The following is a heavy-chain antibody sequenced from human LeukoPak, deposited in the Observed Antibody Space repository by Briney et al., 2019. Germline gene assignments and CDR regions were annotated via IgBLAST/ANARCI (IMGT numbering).Heavy chain of an antibody. CDR1: GGSISSYY. V-gene: IGHV4-59*01. Sequence: SETLSLTCTVSGGSISSYYWSWIRQPPGKGLEWIGYIYYSGSTNHNPSLNSRVTISVDPSKNQFSLKLSSVTAADTAVYYCARDRGFGELHLDYWGQGTLVTVSS. CDR2: IYYSGST. J-gene: IGHJ4*02. CDR3: ARDRGFGELHLDY. D-gene: IGHD3-10*01.